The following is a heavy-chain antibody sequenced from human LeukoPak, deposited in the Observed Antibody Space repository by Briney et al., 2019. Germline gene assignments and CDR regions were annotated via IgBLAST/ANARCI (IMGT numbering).Heavy chain of an antibody. CDR2: IKQDGSEK. D-gene: IGHD3-10*01. J-gene: IGHJ4*02. V-gene: IGHV3-7*01. Sequence: PGGSLRLSCAASGYTFSSYWMSWVRQAPGKGLKWVANIKQDGSEKYYVDSVKGRFTISRDNAKNSLYLQMNSLRAEDTAVYYCARDLGIWFGEYLDYWGQGTLVTVSS. CDR3: ARDLGIWFGEYLDY. CDR1: GYTFSSYW.